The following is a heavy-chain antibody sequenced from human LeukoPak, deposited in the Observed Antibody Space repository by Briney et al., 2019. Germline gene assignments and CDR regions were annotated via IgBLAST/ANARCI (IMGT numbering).Heavy chain of an antibody. J-gene: IGHJ3*02. CDR3: AKASLTGCYVGADAFDI. Sequence: GGSLRLSSAASGFTFSSSEMNWVRQAPGKGLEWVSYIDTTGTTIYYADSVKGRFTFTRDNSKKSVYLQMNSLRDEDTAVYYCAKASLTGCYVGADAFDIWGQGTKITVSS. D-gene: IGHD3-9*01. CDR2: IDTTGTTI. V-gene: IGHV3-48*03. CDR1: GFTFSSSE.